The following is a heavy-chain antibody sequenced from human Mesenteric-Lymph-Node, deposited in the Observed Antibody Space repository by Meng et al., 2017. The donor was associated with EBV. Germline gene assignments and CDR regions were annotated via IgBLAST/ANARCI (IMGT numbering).Heavy chain of an antibody. CDR2: IYYSGST. D-gene: IGHD5-12*01. J-gene: IGHJ4*02. Sequence: QVQLQESGPGLVKPSQTLSLTRAVSGGSISSGGYYWSWIRQPPGKGLEWIGYIYYSGSTYYNPSLKSRVTISVDTSKNQFSLKLSSVTAADTAVYYCARGLEVATMSYWGQGTLVTVFS. CDR3: ARGLEVATMSY. V-gene: IGHV4-30-4*01. CDR1: GGSISSGGYY.